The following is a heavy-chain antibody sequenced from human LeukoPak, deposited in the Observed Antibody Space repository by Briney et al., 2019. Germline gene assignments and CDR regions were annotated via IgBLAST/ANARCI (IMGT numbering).Heavy chain of an antibody. V-gene: IGHV3-23*01. CDR3: AKGVYSGTYYSDY. J-gene: IGHJ4*02. CDR2: ISGGGGST. CDR1: GFTFSSYA. Sequence: GGSLRLSCAASGFTFSSYAMNWVRQAPGKGLEWVSAISGGGGSTFYADSVKGRFTISRDNSKNTLYLQMNSLRAEDTALYYCAKGVYSGTYYSDYWGQGTLVAVSS. D-gene: IGHD1-26*01.